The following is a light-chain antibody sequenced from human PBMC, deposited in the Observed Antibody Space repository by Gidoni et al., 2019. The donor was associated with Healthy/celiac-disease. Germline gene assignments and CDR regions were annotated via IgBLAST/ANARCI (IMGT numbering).Light chain of an antibody. CDR1: QRVSSY. Sequence: EIVLTQSPATLSLSPGERATLSCRASQRVSSYLAWYQQKPGQAPRLLIYDASNRATGIPARFSGSGSGTDFTLTISSLEPEDFAVYYGQQRSNFITFGQGTRLEIK. CDR3: QQRSNFIT. CDR2: DAS. J-gene: IGKJ5*01. V-gene: IGKV3-11*01.